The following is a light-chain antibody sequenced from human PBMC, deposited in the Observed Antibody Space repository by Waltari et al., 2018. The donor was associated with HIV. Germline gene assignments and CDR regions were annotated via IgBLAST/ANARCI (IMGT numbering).Light chain of an antibody. CDR2: RND. CDR3: VAWDDSLSGFA. V-gene: IGLV1-47*01. Sequence: QSVLTQPPSASGTLVQRVTISGPGSNSNVGSTYVYWYQQVPGTAPKQLIYRNDHRRPVVPDRLSDSKSGASASLSISGLRSEDEADYYCVAWDDSLSGFAFGTGTKVTVL. J-gene: IGLJ1*01. CDR1: NSNVGSTY.